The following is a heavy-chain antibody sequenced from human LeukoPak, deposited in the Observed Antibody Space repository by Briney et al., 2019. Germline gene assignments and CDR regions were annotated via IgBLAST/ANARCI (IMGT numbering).Heavy chain of an antibody. D-gene: IGHD2-15*01. CDR3: ARDYCSGGSCYWKRYYFDY. Sequence: SLRLSCAASGFTFDNYAMHWVRQAPGKGLEWVSGIGWSSGTIEYADSVKGRFTIPRDNAKNSLYLQMNSLRAEDTAVYYCARDYCSGGSCYWKRYYFDYWGQGTLVTVSS. CDR2: IGWSSGTI. J-gene: IGHJ4*02. CDR1: GFTFDNYA. V-gene: IGHV3-9*01.